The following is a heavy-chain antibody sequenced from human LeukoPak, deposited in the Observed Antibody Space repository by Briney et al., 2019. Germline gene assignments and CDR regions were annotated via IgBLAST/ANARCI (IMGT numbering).Heavy chain of an antibody. D-gene: IGHD4-17*01. CDR1: GFTVSTNY. Sequence: GGSLRLSCAASGFTVSTNYLSWVRQGPGKGLEWVSVIDSGGGTYYADSVKGRFTISRDNSKNTLYLQMNSLRAEDTAVYYCARDIYGDYCDYWGQGTLVTVSS. J-gene: IGHJ4*02. CDR2: IDSGGGT. V-gene: IGHV3-53*01. CDR3: ARDIYGDYCDY.